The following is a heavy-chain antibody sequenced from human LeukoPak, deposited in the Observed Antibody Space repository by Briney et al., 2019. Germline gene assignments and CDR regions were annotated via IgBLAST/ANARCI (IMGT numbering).Heavy chain of an antibody. CDR2: INHSGST. D-gene: IGHD5-24*01. CDR3: ARAARRRWSPTPFYY. Sequence: SETLSLTCAVYGGSFSGYYWSCIRQPPGKGLEWIGEINHSGSTNYNPSLKSRVTISVDTSKNQFSLKLSSVTAADTAVYYCARAARRRWSPTPFYYSGQGTLVTVSS. J-gene: IGHJ4*02. CDR1: GGSFSGYY. V-gene: IGHV4-34*01.